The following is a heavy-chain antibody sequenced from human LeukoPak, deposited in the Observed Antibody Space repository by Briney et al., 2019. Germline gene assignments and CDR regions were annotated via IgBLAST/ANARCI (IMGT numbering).Heavy chain of an antibody. Sequence: GGSLRLSCAASGFTFSSYSMNWVRQAPGKGLEWVSYISSSSSTIYYADSVKGRFTISRDNAKNSLYLQMNSLRAEDTAVYYCARDRRPLDYWGQGTLVTVSS. J-gene: IGHJ4*02. V-gene: IGHV3-48*04. CDR1: GFTFSSYS. CDR3: ARDRRPLDY. CDR2: ISSSSSTI.